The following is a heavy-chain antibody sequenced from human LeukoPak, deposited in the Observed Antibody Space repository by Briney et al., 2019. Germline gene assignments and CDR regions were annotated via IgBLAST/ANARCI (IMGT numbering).Heavy chain of an antibody. Sequence: GESLEISCRGSGYRFTTYWIGWVRQLPGKGLEWVGIIYPGDSDTRYSPSFQGQVTMSADKSINTAYLQWSSLKASDTAMYYCARRQGCSSTSCPPDSWGQGTLVTVSS. V-gene: IGHV5-51*01. CDR3: ARRQGCSSTSCPPDS. CDR1: GYRFTTYW. D-gene: IGHD2-2*01. J-gene: IGHJ4*02. CDR2: IYPGDSDT.